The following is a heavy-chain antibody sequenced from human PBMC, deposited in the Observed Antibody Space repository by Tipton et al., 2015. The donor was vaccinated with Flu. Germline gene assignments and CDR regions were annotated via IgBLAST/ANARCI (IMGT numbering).Heavy chain of an antibody. J-gene: IGHJ4*02. CDR2: ISGSGVAT. CDR3: GKDFRPYCSGNSCAEFEY. V-gene: IGHV3-23*01. Sequence: SLRLSCAASGFAFDTYAMSWVRQAPGKGLEWVSSISGSGVATYSADSVKGRFTISRDNSKNIIYLQMNSLRADDTAVYYCGKDFRPYCSGNSCAEFEYWGQGTLVTVSS. D-gene: IGHD5-12*01. CDR1: GFAFDTYA.